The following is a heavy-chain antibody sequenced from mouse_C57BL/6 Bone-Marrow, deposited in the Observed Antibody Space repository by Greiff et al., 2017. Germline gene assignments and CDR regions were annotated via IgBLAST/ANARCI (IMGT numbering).Heavy chain of an antibody. CDR3: TNPDYYGSSYGY. J-gene: IGHJ2*01. Sequence: VQLQQSGAELVRPGASVKLSCTASGFNIKDDYMHWVKQRPEQGLEWIGWIDPENGDTEYASKFQGKATITADTSSNTAYLQLSSLTSEDTAVYYCTNPDYYGSSYGYWGQGTTLTVSS. CDR2: IDPENGDT. CDR1: GFNIKDDY. V-gene: IGHV14-4*01. D-gene: IGHD1-1*01.